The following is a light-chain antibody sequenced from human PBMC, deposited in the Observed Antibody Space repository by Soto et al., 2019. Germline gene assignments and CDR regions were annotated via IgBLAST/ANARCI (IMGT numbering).Light chain of an antibody. CDR3: QQYNNWYT. CDR1: QSVTSN. J-gene: IGKJ2*01. V-gene: IGKV3-15*01. CDR2: RAS. Sequence: EIVMTQSPATLSVSPGERATLSCRASQSVTSNLAWYQQKPDQAPRLLIYRASTRATGIPARFSGSGSGTEFTLTISSLQSEDFAVYYCQQYNNWYTFGQGTKLEIK.